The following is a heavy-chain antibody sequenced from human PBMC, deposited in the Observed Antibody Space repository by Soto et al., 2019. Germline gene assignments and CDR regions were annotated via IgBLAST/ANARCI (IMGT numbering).Heavy chain of an antibody. D-gene: IGHD2-21*02. CDR2: INTGNGNT. CDR3: ATLCGGACFSDY. J-gene: IGHJ4*02. CDR1: GYTFTSYT. V-gene: IGHV1-3*04. Sequence: ASVKVSCKASGYTFTSYTMHWVRQAPGQRLEWMGWINTGNGNTKYSQKFQGRVTITRDTSAGTAYMELSSLRSEDTAVYYCATLCGGACFSDYWGQGTLVTCSS.